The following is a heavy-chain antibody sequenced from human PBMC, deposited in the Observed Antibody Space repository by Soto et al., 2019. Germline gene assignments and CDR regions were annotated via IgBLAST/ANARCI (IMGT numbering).Heavy chain of an antibody. CDR1: GGTFSSYA. V-gene: IGHV1-69*06. D-gene: IGHD5-12*01. CDR2: IIPIFGTA. Sequence: ASVKVSCKASGGTFSSYAISWVRQAPGQGLEWMGGIIPIFGTANYAQKFQGRVTITADKSTSTAYMELSSLRSEDTAVYYCASLRGYSGYDPRYYYYYMDVWGKGTTVTVSS. J-gene: IGHJ6*03. CDR3: ASLRGYSGYDPRYYYYYMDV.